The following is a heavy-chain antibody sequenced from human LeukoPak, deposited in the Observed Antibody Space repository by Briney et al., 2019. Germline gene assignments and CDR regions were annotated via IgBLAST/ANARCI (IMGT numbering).Heavy chain of an antibody. Sequence: SETLSLTCTVSGGSISGHYWDWIRQPPGNGLEWIGYIHSSGGTHYSPSLESRVTMSVDTSKNQFSLKLTSVTAADTAVYYCARHHRSGSGGTYFDYWGQGTLVTVSS. CDR3: ARHHRSGSGGTYFDY. D-gene: IGHD3-22*01. CDR2: IHSSGGT. CDR1: GGSISGHY. J-gene: IGHJ4*02. V-gene: IGHV4-4*09.